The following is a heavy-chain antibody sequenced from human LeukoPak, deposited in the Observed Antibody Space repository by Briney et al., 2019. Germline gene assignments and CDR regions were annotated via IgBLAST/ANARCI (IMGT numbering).Heavy chain of an antibody. CDR3: AKDSSTTWFGGDSQ. CDR2: ISTDGSNK. D-gene: IGHD3-10*01. V-gene: IGHV3-30*18. CDR1: GFTFTNYG. Sequence: GGSLRLSCAASGFTFTNYGLHWVSQAPGKGLEWVALISTDGSNKNYADSVRGRFTISRDNSKNTLYLQMNSLRAEDTAVYYCAKDSSTTWFGGDSQWGQGTLVAVSS. J-gene: IGHJ4*02.